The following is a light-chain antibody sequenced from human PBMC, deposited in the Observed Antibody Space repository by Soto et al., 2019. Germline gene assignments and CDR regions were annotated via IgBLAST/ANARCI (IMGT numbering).Light chain of an antibody. CDR1: SSDVGDYNY. J-gene: IGLJ2*01. CDR2: EVS. Sequence: QSVLTQPASVSGSPGQSITISCTGTSSDVGDYNYVSWYQQHPDKAPKLMIYEVSNRPSGVASRFSGSKSGNTASLTISGLQAEDEADYYCSSSTSSGTVVFGGGTKLTVL. V-gene: IGLV2-14*01. CDR3: SSSTSSGTVV.